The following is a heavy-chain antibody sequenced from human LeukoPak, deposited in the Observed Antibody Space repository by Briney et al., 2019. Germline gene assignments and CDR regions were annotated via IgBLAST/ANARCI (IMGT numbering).Heavy chain of an antibody. J-gene: IGHJ4*02. V-gene: IGHV3-21*01. Sequence: GGSLRLSCAASGFTFSSYAMSWVRQAPGKGLEWVSSISSGSDHIYYADSVKGRFTISRDNAKNSLYLQMDSLRAEDTAVFFCARNDYASSSGYDFWGQGTLVTVSS. CDR1: GFTFSSYA. CDR3: ARNDYASSSGYDF. CDR2: ISSGSDHI. D-gene: IGHD6-6*01.